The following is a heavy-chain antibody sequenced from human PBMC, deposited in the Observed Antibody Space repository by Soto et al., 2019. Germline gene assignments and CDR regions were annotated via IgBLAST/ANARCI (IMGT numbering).Heavy chain of an antibody. CDR3: AKDGASWSYPPYYYFGMDV. D-gene: IGHD1-26*01. CDR1: GFTFSSYA. J-gene: IGHJ6*02. Sequence: PGGSLRLSCAASGFTFSSYAMSWVRQAPGKGLEWVSTISGSGGNAYYADSVKGRFSISRDNSKTTLRLQMNSLRADDTAVYYCAKDGASWSYPPYYYFGMDVWGQGTTVTVSS. V-gene: IGHV3-23*01. CDR2: ISGSGGNA.